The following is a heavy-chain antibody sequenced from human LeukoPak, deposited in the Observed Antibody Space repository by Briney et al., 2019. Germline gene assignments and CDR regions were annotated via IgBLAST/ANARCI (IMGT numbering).Heavy chain of an antibody. J-gene: IGHJ4*02. Sequence: GGSLKLSCAASGFTFSGSAMHWVRQASGIGLEWVGRIRSKANSYATAYAASVKGRFTISRDDSKNTAYLQMNSLKTEDTAVYYCTSGYSGSYYRDYWGQGTLVTVSS. CDR1: GFTFSGSA. V-gene: IGHV3-73*01. CDR3: TSGYSGSYYRDY. D-gene: IGHD1-26*01. CDR2: IRSKANSYAT.